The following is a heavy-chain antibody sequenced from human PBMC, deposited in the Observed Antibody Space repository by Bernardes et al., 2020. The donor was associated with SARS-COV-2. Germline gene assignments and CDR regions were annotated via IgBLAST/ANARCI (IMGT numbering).Heavy chain of an antibody. CDR2: INHGGNT. CDR3: ARGGNGLFDFWNGYVY. Sequence: SETLSLTCAVSPGSFSGYYLTWIRQSPGKGLEWIGEINHGGNTYYNSSLKSRVTISLDTSKTHFSLEMKSVTAADSAVYYCARGGNGLFDFWNGYVYWGQGTQVTVSS. CDR1: PGSFSGYY. V-gene: IGHV4-34*01. J-gene: IGHJ4*02. D-gene: IGHD3-3*01.